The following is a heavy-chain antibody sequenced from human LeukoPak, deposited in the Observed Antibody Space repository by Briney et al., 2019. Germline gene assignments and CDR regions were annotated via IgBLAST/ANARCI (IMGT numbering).Heavy chain of an antibody. CDR2: IKQDGSEK. CDR3: ARGGLSSNWLPH. CDR1: GFTFSTYW. D-gene: IGHD6-13*01. J-gene: IGHJ4*02. V-gene: IGHV3-7*01. Sequence: GGSLRLSCAASGFTFSTYWMSWVRQAPGKGLEWVANIKQDGSEKFYVDSVKGRFTISRDNAKNSLYLQMNSLRAEDTAVYYCARGGLSSNWLPHRGQGTLVTVSS.